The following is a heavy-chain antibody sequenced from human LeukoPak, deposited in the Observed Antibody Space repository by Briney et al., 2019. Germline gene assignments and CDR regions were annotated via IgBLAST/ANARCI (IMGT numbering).Heavy chain of an antibody. J-gene: IGHJ5*02. V-gene: IGHV4-30-2*01. CDR2: IYHSGST. CDR1: GGSISSGGYS. D-gene: IGHD6-13*01. Sequence: PSETLSLTCAVSGGSISSGGYSWSWIRQPPGKGLEWIGYIYHSGSTYYNPSLKSRVTISVDRSKNQFSLKLSSVTAADTAVYYCARGTYSSSSNWFDPWGQGTLVTVSS. CDR3: ARGTYSSSSNWFDP.